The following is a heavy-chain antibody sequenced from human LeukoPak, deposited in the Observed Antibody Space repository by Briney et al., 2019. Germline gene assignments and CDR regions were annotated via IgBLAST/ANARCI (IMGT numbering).Heavy chain of an antibody. CDR2: ISGSGGST. CDR3: AKWPPVVPAAIPSEDWFDP. J-gene: IGHJ5*02. V-gene: IGHV3-23*01. Sequence: GGSLRLSCAASGFTFSSYAMSWVRQAPGKGLEWVSAISGSGGSTYYADSVKGRFTISRDNSKNTLYLQMNSLRAEDTAVYYCAKWPPVVPAAIPSEDWFDPWGQGTLVTVSS. D-gene: IGHD2-2*01. CDR1: GFTFSSYA.